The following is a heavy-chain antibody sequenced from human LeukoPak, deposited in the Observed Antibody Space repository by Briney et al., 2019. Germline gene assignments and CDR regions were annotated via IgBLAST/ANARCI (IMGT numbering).Heavy chain of an antibody. CDR1: GFMFSDYF. J-gene: IGHJ5*02. CDR3: TRARYSSGLSGT. CDR2: ISSNSKYT. V-gene: IGHV3-11*05. Sequence: GGSLRLSCAASGFMFSDYFMSWIRQAPGKGLEWISYISSNSKYTKYADSVKGRFTISRDNAKKSLYLQMNSLRAEDTAVYYCTRARYSSGLSGTWGQGTLVTVSS. D-gene: IGHD6-19*01.